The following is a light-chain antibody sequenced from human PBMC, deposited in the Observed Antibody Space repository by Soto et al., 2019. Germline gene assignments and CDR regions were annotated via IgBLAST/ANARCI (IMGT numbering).Light chain of an antibody. CDR3: SSYTSSSTLV. CDR1: GSDVGGYNY. CDR2: EVS. J-gene: IGLJ1*01. Sequence: QSALTQPASVSGSPGQSITISCTGTGSDVGGYNYVSWYQHHPGKAPKLMIYEVSNRPSGVSNRFSGSKSGNTASLTISGLQAEDEADYYCSSYTSSSTLVFGTGTKLTVL. V-gene: IGLV2-14*01.